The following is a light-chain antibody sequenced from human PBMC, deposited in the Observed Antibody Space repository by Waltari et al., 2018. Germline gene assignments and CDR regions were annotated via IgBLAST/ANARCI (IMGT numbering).Light chain of an antibody. Sequence: QSALTQTATVSGSPGQSITISCPGTTSDVGKYNLASWYQQHPGKAPTLIIYDVNKRPSGVSNRFSGSKSGNTASLTISGLQAADEADYYCCSYAGSAISVFGGGTKVTVL. CDR3: CSYAGSAISV. V-gene: IGLV2-23*02. CDR1: TSDVGKYNL. J-gene: IGLJ3*02. CDR2: DVN.